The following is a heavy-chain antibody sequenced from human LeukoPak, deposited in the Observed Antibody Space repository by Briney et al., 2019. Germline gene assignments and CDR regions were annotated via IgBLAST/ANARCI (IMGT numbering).Heavy chain of an antibody. V-gene: IGHV1-69*02. D-gene: IGHD3-10*01. CDR1: GGTFSSYT. CDR2: IIPILGIA. CDR3: ARGNTMVRGQYYYMDV. Sequence: SVKVSCKASGGTFSSYTISWVRQAPGQGLEWMGRIIPILGIANYAQKFQGRVTITADKSTSTAYMELSSLRSEDTAVYYCARGNTMVRGQYYYMDVWGKGTTVTVSS. J-gene: IGHJ6*03.